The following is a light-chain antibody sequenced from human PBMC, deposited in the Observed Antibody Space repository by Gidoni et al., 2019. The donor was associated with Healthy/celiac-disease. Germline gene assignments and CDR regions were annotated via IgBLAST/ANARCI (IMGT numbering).Light chain of an antibody. CDR1: QSVLYSSNTKNY. V-gene: IGKV4-1*01. J-gene: IGKJ2*01. Sequence: DIVMTQSPDSLPVSLGERATINCKSSQSVLYSSNTKNYVAWYQQKPGQPPKLLIYWASTRESGVPDRFSGSGSGTDFTLTISSLQAEDVAVYYCQQYYSTPMYTFGQGTKLEIK. CDR3: QQYYSTPMYT. CDR2: WAS.